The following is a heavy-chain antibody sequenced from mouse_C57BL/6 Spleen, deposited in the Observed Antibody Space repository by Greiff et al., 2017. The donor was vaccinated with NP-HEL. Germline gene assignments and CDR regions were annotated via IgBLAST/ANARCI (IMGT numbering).Heavy chain of an antibody. CDR1: GYTFTSYW. CDR2: INPSNGGT. CDR3: ARKRDYYGSSYWYFDV. D-gene: IGHD1-1*01. J-gene: IGHJ1*03. V-gene: IGHV1-53*01. Sequence: VQLQQPGTELVKPGASVKLSCKASGYTFTSYWMHWVKQRPGQGLEWIGNINPSNGGTNYNEKFKSKATLTVDKSSSTAYMQLSSLTSEDSAVYYCARKRDYYGSSYWYFDVWGTGTTVTVSS.